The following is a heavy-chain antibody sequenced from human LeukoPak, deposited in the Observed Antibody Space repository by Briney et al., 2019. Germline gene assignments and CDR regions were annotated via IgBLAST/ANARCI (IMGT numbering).Heavy chain of an antibody. D-gene: IGHD3-9*01. CDR2: ISSSSSYT. Sequence: GGSLRLSCAASGFTFSDYYMSWMRQAPGKGLVWVSYISSSSSYTNYADSVKGRFTISRDNAKNSLYLQMNSLRAEDTAVYYCARDDAILTGLDGWGQGTLVTVSS. V-gene: IGHV3-11*06. CDR1: GFTFSDYY. CDR3: ARDDAILTGLDG. J-gene: IGHJ4*02.